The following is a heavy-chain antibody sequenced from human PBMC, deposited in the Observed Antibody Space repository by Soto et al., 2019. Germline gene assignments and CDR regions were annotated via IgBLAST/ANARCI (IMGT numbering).Heavy chain of an antibody. D-gene: IGHD4-4*01. J-gene: IGHJ4*02. CDR3: AKDVDMTSVTTFYFDS. Sequence: GGSLRLSCADSGFTFSNYAMSWVRQAPGKGLEWVSTISANGGTTFYADSVKGRFTISRDNSKNTLFLQMNSLRAEDTAVYYCAKDVDMTSVTTFYFDSWGQGTLVTVSS. CDR2: ISANGGTT. V-gene: IGHV3-23*01. CDR1: GFTFSNYA.